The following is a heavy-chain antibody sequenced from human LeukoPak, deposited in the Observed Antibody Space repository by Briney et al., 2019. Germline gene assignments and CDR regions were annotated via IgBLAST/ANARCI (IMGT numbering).Heavy chain of an antibody. CDR2: MNPNSGNT. CDR1: GYTFTSYD. D-gene: IGHD6-19*01. J-gene: IGHJ6*02. Sequence: ASVKVSCKASGYTFTSYDINWVRQATGQGLEWMGWMNPNSGNTGYAQKFQGRVTMTRNTSISTAYMELSSLRSVDTAVYYCASTPYSSGWYVSYYYYYGMDVWGQGTTVTVSS. V-gene: IGHV1-8*01. CDR3: ASTPYSSGWYVSYYYYYGMDV.